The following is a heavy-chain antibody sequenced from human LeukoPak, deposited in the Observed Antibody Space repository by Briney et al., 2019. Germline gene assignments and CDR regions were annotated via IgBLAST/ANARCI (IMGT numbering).Heavy chain of an antibody. CDR1: GGSFSGYY. V-gene: IGHV4-34*01. CDR2: INHSEST. Sequence: SETLSLTCAVYGGSFSGYYWSWIRQPPGKGLEWIGEINHSESTNYNPSLKSRVTISVDTSKNQFSLKLSSVTAADTAVYNCARGDDSSGYSTFDIWGQGTMVTVSS. CDR3: ARGDDSSGYSTFDI. D-gene: IGHD3-22*01. J-gene: IGHJ3*02.